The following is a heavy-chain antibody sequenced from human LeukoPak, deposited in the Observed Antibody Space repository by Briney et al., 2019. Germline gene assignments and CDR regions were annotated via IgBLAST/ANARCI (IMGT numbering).Heavy chain of an antibody. V-gene: IGHV3-23*01. D-gene: IGHD1-26*01. CDR1: GFTFSSYA. CDR2: ISGSGGST. CDR3: AKDPSSGSHSLGAFDI. Sequence: GGSLRLSCAASGFTFSSYAMSWVRQAPGKGLEWVSAISGSGGSTYYADSVKGRFTISRDNSKNTLYLQMNSLRAEDTAVYYCAKDPSSGSHSLGAFDIWGQGTMVTVSS. J-gene: IGHJ3*02.